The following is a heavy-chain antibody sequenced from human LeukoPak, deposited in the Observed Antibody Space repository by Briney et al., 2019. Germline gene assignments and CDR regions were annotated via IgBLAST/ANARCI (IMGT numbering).Heavy chain of an antibody. CDR1: GGSISSYY. J-gene: IGHJ4*02. V-gene: IGHV4-4*07. Sequence: SETLSLTCTVSGGSISSYYWSWIRRPAGKGLEWIGRIYTSGSTNYNPSLKSRVTMSVDTSKIQFSLKLSSVIAAGAAVYYCARGGYSSGWWDYWGQGTLVTVSS. CDR3: ARGGYSSGWWDY. D-gene: IGHD6-19*01. CDR2: IYTSGST.